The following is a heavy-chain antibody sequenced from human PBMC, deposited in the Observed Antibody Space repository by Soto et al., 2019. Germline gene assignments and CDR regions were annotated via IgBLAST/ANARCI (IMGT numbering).Heavy chain of an antibody. J-gene: IGHJ6*02. CDR3: ATCGYSYGSTHYYYYGMDV. D-gene: IGHD5-18*01. CDR2: INPSGGRT. V-gene: IGHV1-46*01. CDR1: GYTFTSYY. Sequence: ASVKVSCKASGYTFTSYYMHWVRPAPGQGLEWMGIINPSGGRTSYAQKFQGRVTMTRDTSTSTVYMELSSLRSEDTAVYYCATCGYSYGSTHYYYYGMDVWGQGTTVTVSS.